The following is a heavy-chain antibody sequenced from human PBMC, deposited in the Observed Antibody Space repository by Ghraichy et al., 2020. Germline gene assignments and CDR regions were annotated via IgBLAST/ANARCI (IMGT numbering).Heavy chain of an antibody. D-gene: IGHD4-23*01. V-gene: IGHV3-21*01. Sequence: GGSLRLSCAASGFTFSSYSMNWVRQAPGKGLEWVSSISSSSSYIYYADSVKGRFTISRDNAKNSLYLQMNSLRAEDTAVYYCARDPYGGKDPFDYWGQGTLVTVSS. CDR3: ARDPYGGKDPFDY. CDR2: ISSSSSYI. CDR1: GFTFSSYS. J-gene: IGHJ4*02.